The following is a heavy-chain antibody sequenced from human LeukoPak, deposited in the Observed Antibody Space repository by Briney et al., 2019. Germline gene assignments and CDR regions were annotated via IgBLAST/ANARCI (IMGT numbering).Heavy chain of an antibody. J-gene: IGHJ5*02. Sequence: VESLKISLKGSGYSFTNYWIGWVRQMPGKGPEWMGIIYPRDSHNRYTPPFQARDTITSDKSVSIAYLQWRSLRSSDAAIYYCARSVPPWLGDHWGQGTLVTVSS. CDR2: IYPRDSHN. CDR3: ARSVPPWLGDH. CDR1: GYSFTNYW. D-gene: IGHD5-18*01. V-gene: IGHV5-51*01.